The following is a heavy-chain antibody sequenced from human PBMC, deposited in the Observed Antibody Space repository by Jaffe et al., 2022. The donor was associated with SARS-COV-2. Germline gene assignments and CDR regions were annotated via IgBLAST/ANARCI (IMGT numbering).Heavy chain of an antibody. J-gene: IGHJ4*02. V-gene: IGHV3-53*01. CDR1: GFTVSSNY. CDR2: IYSGGST. CDR3: AREVSAATPNGWRNYFDY. D-gene: IGHD2-15*01. Sequence: EVQLVESGGGLIQPGGSLRLSCAASGFTVSSNYMSWVRQAPGKGLEWVSVIYSGGSTYYADSVKGRFTISRDNSKNTLYLQMNSLRAEDTAVYYCAREVSAATPNGWRNYFDYWGQGTLVTVSS.